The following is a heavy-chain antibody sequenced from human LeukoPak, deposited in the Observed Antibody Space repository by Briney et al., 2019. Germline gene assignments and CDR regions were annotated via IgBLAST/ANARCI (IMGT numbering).Heavy chain of an antibody. CDR1: GATVSSNH. Sequence: GGSLRLSCALSGATVSSNHMSWVRQAPGKGLEWVSAIYAAGGTYCADSVKGRFTLSRDISKNMLYLQLNSLRAEDTAVYYCVRDSSWGQGALVTVSS. CDR3: VRDSS. V-gene: IGHV3-66*01. J-gene: IGHJ4*02. CDR2: IYAAGGT.